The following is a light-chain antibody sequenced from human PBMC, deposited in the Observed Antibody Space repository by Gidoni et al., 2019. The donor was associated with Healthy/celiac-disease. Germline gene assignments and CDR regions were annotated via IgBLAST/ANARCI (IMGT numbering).Light chain of an antibody. CDR1: QGISSW. CDR2: AAS. J-gene: IGKJ1*01. Sequence: DIQMTHSPSSVSASVGDRVTITCRASQGISSWLDWYQQKPGKAPKLLIYAASSLQSGVPSRFSGSGSGTDFTLTISSLQPEDFATYYCQQANSFPVTFGQGTKVEIK. CDR3: QQANSFPVT. V-gene: IGKV1-12*01.